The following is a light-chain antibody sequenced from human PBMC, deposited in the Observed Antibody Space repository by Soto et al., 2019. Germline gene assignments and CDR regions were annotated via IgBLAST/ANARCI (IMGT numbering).Light chain of an antibody. V-gene: IGKV1-5*03. J-gene: IGKJ2*01. Sequence: DFQMTQSPSTLPASVGDGVTITCRASQSIGSGLAWYQQQQGKAPKLPIYKAKNLQRGVSSRFSGSGSGTDFSLTISSLQPADSATYYCQQYHDFQYAFGQGTKLEI. CDR3: QQYHDFQYA. CDR2: KAK. CDR1: QSIGSG.